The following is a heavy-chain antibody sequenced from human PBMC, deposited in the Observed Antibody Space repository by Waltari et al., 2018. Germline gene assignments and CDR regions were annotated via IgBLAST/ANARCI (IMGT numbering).Heavy chain of an antibody. D-gene: IGHD6-13*01. Sequence: VQLVQSGAEVKKPGSSVKVSCKASGYTFTDYYMHWVQQAPGKGLEWMGRVDPEDGETIYAEKFQGRVTITADTSTDTAYMELSSLRSEDTAVYYCATVLPQLGAGFDYWGQGTLVTVSS. V-gene: IGHV1-69-2*01. CDR1: GYTFTDYY. CDR3: ATVLPQLGAGFDY. J-gene: IGHJ4*02. CDR2: VDPEDGET.